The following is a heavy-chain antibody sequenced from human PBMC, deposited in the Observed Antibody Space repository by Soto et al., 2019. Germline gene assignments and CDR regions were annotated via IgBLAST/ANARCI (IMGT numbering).Heavy chain of an antibody. Sequence: GGSLRLSCAASGFTFSSYWMHWVRQAPGKGLVWVSRINSDGSSTSYADSVKGRFTISRDNAKNTLYLQMNSLRAEDTAVYYCARDAEAGDYYYYYGMDVWGQGTTVT. CDR2: INSDGSST. J-gene: IGHJ6*02. V-gene: IGHV3-74*01. D-gene: IGHD6-19*01. CDR3: ARDAEAGDYYYYYGMDV. CDR1: GFTFSSYW.